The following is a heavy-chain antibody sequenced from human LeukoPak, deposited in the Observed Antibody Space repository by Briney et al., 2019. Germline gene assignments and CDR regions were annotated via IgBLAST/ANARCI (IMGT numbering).Heavy chain of an antibody. CDR1: GYAFTSYG. V-gene: IGHV1-18*01. CDR3: ARDPRIVVVPAAGWFDP. Sequence: ASVKVSCKASGYAFTSYGISWVRQAPGQGLGGMGWIRAYNGNTNYAQKLQGRVTMTTDTSTSTAYMELRSLRSDDTAVYYCARDPRIVVVPAAGWFDPWGQGTLVTVSS. J-gene: IGHJ5*02. CDR2: IRAYNGNT. D-gene: IGHD2-2*01.